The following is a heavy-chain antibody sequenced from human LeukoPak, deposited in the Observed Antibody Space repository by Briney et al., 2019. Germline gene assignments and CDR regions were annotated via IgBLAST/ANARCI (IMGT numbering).Heavy chain of an antibody. CDR3: ARVLCGGGGSCYSAY. V-gene: IGHV4-59*01. CDR1: GGSISNYW. CDR2: ISYSGST. D-gene: IGHD2-15*01. J-gene: IGHJ4*02. Sequence: SETLSLTCTVSGGSISNYWWSWIRQPPGKGLEWLGYISYSGSTNYNPSLKSRVTTSVDTAKNQFSLKLSSVTAADTAVYYCARVLCGGGGSCYSAYWGQGTLVTVSS.